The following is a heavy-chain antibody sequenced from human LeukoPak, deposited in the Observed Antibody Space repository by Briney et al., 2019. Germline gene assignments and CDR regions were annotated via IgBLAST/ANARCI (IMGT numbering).Heavy chain of an antibody. CDR3: ARLTRPVQWLDH. CDR2: IYYSGST. Sequence: KTSETLSLTCTVSGGFISSYYWSWIRQPPGKGLEWIGYIYYSGSTNYNPSLKSRVTISVDTSKNQFSLKLSSVTAADTAVYYCARLTRPVQWLDHWGQGTLVTVSS. D-gene: IGHD6-19*01. V-gene: IGHV4-59*01. CDR1: GGFISSYY. J-gene: IGHJ4*02.